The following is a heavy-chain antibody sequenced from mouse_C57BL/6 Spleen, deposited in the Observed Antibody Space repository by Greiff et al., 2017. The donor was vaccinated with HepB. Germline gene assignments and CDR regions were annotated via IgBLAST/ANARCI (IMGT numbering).Heavy chain of an antibody. CDR2: ILPGSGST. V-gene: IGHV1-9*01. Sequence: QVQLQQSGAELMKPGASVKLSCKATGYTFTGYWIEWVKQRPGHGLEWIGEILPGSGSTNYNEKFKGKATFTADTSSNTAYMQLSSLTTEDSAIYYCARRGIYYDYDGEGFDYWGQGTTLTVSS. CDR1: GYTFTGYW. J-gene: IGHJ2*01. CDR3: ARRGIYYDYDGEGFDY. D-gene: IGHD2-4*01.